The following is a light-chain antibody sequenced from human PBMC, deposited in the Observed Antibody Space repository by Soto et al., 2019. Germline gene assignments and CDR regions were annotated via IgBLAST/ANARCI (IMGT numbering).Light chain of an antibody. J-gene: IGKJ1*01. CDR1: QSVSSN. CDR3: QQYCSAPQDT. V-gene: IGKV3-15*01. Sequence: ETVMTLSPATLSVTHGARFTLSGRASQSVSSNLAWYQQKPGQAPRLLIYGASTRPTGMPARFSGSGSGTEFTLTISSLEPEDFAVYYCQQYCSAPQDTFGQGTKVDI. CDR2: GAS.